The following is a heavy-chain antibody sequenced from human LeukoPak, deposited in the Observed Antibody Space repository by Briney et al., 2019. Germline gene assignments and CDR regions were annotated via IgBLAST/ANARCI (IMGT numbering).Heavy chain of an antibody. Sequence: GGYLRLSCAASGFTFSSYAMSWVRQAPGKGLEWVSAISGSGGSTYYAYSVKVRFTISRDNSKDTMYLQMNSLRAEDTAVYYCAKDNPYYYDSSGYYYEDYWGQGTLVTVSS. CDR1: GFTFSSYA. J-gene: IGHJ4*02. CDR3: AKDNPYYYDSSGYYYEDY. D-gene: IGHD3-22*01. V-gene: IGHV3-23*01. CDR2: ISGSGGST.